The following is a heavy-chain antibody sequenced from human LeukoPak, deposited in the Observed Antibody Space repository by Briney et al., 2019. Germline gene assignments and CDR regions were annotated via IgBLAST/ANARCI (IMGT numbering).Heavy chain of an antibody. CDR3: AREFTSAYSGSSRGL. CDR1: GFTFSSYS. CDR2: VSSFSSYI. Sequence: PGGSLRLSCAASGFTFSSYSMNWVRQAPGKGLEWVSSVSSFSSYIYYADSLKGRFTISRDNAKNSLYLQMSSLRAEDTAVYYCAREFTSAYSGSSRGLWGQGTLVTVSS. V-gene: IGHV3-21*01. D-gene: IGHD1-26*01. J-gene: IGHJ4*02.